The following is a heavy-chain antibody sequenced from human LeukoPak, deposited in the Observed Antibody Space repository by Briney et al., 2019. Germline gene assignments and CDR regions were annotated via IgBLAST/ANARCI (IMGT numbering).Heavy chain of an antibody. V-gene: IGHV3-74*01. Sequence: GGSLRLSCAASGFTVSDYYMNWVRQAPGKGLEWVSRIKTDGSITDHADSVKGRFTISRDNAKNTLYLQMNSLRAEDTAVYYCAKDFDWNDLRAFDYWGQGTLVTVSS. CDR3: AKDFDWNDLRAFDY. J-gene: IGHJ4*02. CDR1: GFTVSDYY. CDR2: IKTDGSIT. D-gene: IGHD1-1*01.